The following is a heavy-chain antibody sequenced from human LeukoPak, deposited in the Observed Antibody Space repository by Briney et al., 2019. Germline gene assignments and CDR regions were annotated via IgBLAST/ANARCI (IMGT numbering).Heavy chain of an antibody. CDR3: ARDRVTIWSGYQNFDC. Sequence: ASVKVSCKASGYTFTSYGISWVRQAPGQGLEWMGWISAYNGNTNYAQKLQGRVTMATDTSTSTAYMELRSLRSDDTAVYYCARDRVTIWSGYQNFDCWGQGTLVTVSS. D-gene: IGHD3-3*01. V-gene: IGHV1-18*01. CDR1: GYTFTSYG. J-gene: IGHJ4*02. CDR2: ISAYNGNT.